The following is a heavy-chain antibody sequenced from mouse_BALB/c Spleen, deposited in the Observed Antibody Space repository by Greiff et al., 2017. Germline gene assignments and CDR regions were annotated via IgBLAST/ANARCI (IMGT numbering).Heavy chain of an antibody. Sequence: VQLQQSGAELVRPGALVKLSCKASGFNIKDYYMHWVKQRPEQGLEWIGWIDPENGNTIYDPKFQGKASITADTSSNTAYLQLSSLTSEDTAVYYCATRATRGWFAYWGQGTLVTVSA. CDR3: ATRATRGWFAY. CDR2: IDPENGNT. D-gene: IGHD2-13*01. V-gene: IGHV14-1*02. CDR1: GFNIKDYY. J-gene: IGHJ3*01.